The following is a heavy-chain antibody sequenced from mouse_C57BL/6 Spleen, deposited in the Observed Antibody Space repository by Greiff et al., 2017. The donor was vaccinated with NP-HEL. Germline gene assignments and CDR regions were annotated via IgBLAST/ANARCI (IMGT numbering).Heavy chain of an antibody. Sequence: QVQLKQSGAELARPGASVKLSCKASGYTFTSYGISWVKQRTGQGLEWIGEIYPRSGNTYYNEKFKGKATLTADKSSSTAYMELRSLTSEYSAVYLCAKLGDSWYFDVWGTGTTVTVSS. J-gene: IGHJ1*03. CDR2: IYPRSGNT. CDR3: AKLGDSWYFDV. V-gene: IGHV1-81*01. CDR1: GYTFTSYG.